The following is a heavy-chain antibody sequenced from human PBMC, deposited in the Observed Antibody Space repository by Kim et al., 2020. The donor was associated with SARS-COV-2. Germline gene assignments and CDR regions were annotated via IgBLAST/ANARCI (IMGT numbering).Heavy chain of an antibody. CDR2: ISYDGSNK. D-gene: IGHD6-13*01. J-gene: IGHJ4*02. Sequence: GGSLRLSCAASGFTFSSYGMHWVRQAPGKGLEWVAVISYDGSNKYYADSVKGRFTISRDNSKNTLYLQTNSLRAEDTAVYYCAKGVAAAGTPGYFDYWGQRTLVTVSS. CDR1: GFTFSSYG. V-gene: IGHV3-30*18. CDR3: AKGVAAAGTPGYFDY.